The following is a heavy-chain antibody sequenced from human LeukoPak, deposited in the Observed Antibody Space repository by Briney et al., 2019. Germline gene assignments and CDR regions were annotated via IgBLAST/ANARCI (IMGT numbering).Heavy chain of an antibody. Sequence: GGSLRLSCAASGFTVSSNYMSWVRQAPGKGLEWVSVIYSGGSTYYADSVKGRFTISRDNSKNTLYLQMNSLRAEDTAVYYCARVMVSGWSQYYYYGMDVWGQGTTVTVSS. D-gene: IGHD6-19*01. V-gene: IGHV3-53*01. CDR3: ARVMVSGWSQYYYYGMDV. CDR2: IYSGGST. J-gene: IGHJ6*02. CDR1: GFTVSSNY.